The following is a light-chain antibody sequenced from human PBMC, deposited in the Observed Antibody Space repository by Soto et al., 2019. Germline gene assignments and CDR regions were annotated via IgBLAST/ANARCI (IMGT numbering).Light chain of an antibody. V-gene: IGKV1-39*01. Sequence: DIQMTRSPSSLSASVGDRVTITCRTSQSISTYLNWYQQKPGKAPKLLIYGVFSLESGVPSRFSGGESGTDFILTISSLQPEDFADYYCQQTYSTTPTVGQGTKVEIK. CDR1: QSISTY. CDR2: GVF. CDR3: QQTYSTTPT. J-gene: IGKJ2*01.